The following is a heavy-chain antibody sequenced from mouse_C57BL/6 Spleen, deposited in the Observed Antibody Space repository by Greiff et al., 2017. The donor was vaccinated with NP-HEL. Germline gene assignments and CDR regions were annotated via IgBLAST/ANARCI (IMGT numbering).Heavy chain of an antibody. D-gene: IGHD1-1*01. CDR1: GYTFTSYW. Sequence: QVQLKQPGAELVKPGASVKMSCKASGYTFTSYWITWVKQRPGQGLEWIGDIYPGSGSTNYNEKFKSKATLTVDTSSSTAYMQLSSLTSEDSAVYYCARAFYYYGSSLYYFDYWGQGTTLTVSS. V-gene: IGHV1-55*01. J-gene: IGHJ2*01. CDR2: IYPGSGST. CDR3: ARAFYYYGSSLYYFDY.